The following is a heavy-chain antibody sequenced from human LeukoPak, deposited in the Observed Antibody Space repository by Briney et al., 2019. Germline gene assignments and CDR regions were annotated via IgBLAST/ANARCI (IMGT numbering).Heavy chain of an antibody. J-gene: IGHJ5*02. D-gene: IGHD3-10*01. V-gene: IGHV3-73*01. CDR3: TRLADGSGKFDL. CDR2: ICSRPNSYAT. CDR1: GFTLSGSA. Sequence: GGSLRLSCAASGFTLSGSAMHWGRQASGKEMEWIGRICSRPNSYATAYAASGTGRFIISRYDSINTAYLQMNSLKTEDTALYYCTRLADGSGKFDLWGQGTLVTVSS.